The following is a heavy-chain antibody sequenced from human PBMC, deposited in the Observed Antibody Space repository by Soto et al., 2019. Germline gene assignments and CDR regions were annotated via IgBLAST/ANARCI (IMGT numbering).Heavy chain of an antibody. J-gene: IGHJ6*02. CDR2: ITWNSDEI. Sequence: SLRLSCAASGFTFDDYAMHWVRQRPGRGLEWVSGITWNSDEIGYPDSVKGRFSISRDNAKNSLYLEMNSLRAEDTAVYYCVRYSGSDAMEVWGQGTTVTVSS. V-gene: IGHV3-9*01. CDR3: VRYSGSDAMEV. D-gene: IGHD1-26*01. CDR1: GFTFDDYA.